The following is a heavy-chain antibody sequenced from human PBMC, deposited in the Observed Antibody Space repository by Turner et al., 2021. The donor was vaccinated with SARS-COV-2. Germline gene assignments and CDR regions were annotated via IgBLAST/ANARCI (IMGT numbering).Heavy chain of an antibody. J-gene: IGHJ6*02. V-gene: IGHV3-53*04. Sequence: EVQLVESGGGLVQPGGSLRLSCAPSGFTVSSNYMIWVRQAPGKGLEWVSVIYSGGSTFYADSVKGRFTISRHNSKNTLYLQMNSLRAEDTAVYYCARDLVSNGMDVWGQGTTVTVSS. CDR1: GFTVSSNY. CDR2: IYSGGST. D-gene: IGHD3-16*01. CDR3: ARDLVSNGMDV.